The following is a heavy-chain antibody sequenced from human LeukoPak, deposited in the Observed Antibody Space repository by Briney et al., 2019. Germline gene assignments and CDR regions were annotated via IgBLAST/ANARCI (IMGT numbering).Heavy chain of an antibody. V-gene: IGHV3-48*02. Sequence: GGSLRLSCAASGFAFSIYSLNWVRQTPGKRLEWVSYITGGSNNILYADSVKGRFTISRDNAKNSLYLQMSSLRDEDTAVYYCAKSRGYYYEKSGPADYWGQGTLVTVSS. J-gene: IGHJ4*02. CDR1: GFAFSIYS. D-gene: IGHD3-22*01. CDR3: AKSRGYYYEKSGPADY. CDR2: ITGGSNNI.